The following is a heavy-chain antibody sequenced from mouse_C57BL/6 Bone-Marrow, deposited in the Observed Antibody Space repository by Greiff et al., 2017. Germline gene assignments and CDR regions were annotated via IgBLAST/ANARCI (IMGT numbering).Heavy chain of an antibody. Sequence: EVKLQQSGPELVKPGASVKISCKASGYTFTDYYMNWVKQSHGKSLEWIGDINPNNGGTSYNQKFKGKATLTVDKSSSTAYMELRSLTSEDSAVYYCARWLHYDYDGGGFDYWGQGTTLTVSS. CDR3: ARWLHYDYDGGGFDY. CDR1: GYTFTDYY. V-gene: IGHV1-26*01. D-gene: IGHD2-4*01. J-gene: IGHJ2*01. CDR2: INPNNGGT.